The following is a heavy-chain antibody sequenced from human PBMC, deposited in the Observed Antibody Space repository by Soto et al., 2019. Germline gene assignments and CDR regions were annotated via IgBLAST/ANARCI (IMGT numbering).Heavy chain of an antibody. CDR1: GGSIRRSDSC. V-gene: IGHV4-31*03. CDR3: ARVLITSGPLESSFDS. CDR2: ITDSGRT. Sequence: SETLSLTCSVSGGSIRRSDSCWSWVRQFPGRGLEWIAYITDSGRTDYNPSLKSRATISIDTSKNQFFLNLSSMTAADTAVYFCARVLITSGPLESSFDSWGPGSLLTVSS. J-gene: IGHJ4*02. D-gene: IGHD3-16*01.